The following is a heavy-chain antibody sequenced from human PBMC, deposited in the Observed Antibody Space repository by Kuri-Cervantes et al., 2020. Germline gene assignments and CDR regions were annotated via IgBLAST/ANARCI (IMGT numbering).Heavy chain of an antibody. V-gene: IGHV1-2*02. CDR3: ARGSRVITMVRGVIGSFDY. Sequence: ASVKVSCKASGYTFTGYYMHSVRQAPGQGLEWMGWINPNSGGTNYAQKFQGRVTMTRDTSISTAYMELSRLRSDDTAVYYCARGSRVITMVRGVIGSFDYWGQGTLVTVSS. D-gene: IGHD3-10*01. CDR1: GYTFTGYY. J-gene: IGHJ4*02. CDR2: INPNSGGT.